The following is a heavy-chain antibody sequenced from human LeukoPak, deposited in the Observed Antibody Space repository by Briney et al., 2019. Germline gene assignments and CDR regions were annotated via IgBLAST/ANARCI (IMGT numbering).Heavy chain of an antibody. CDR1: GFTFSSYA. CDR2: ISYDGSNK. Sequence: GGSLRLSCAASGFTFSSYAMHWVRQAPGKGLEWVAVISYDGSNKYYADSVKGRFTISRDNSKNTLYLQMNSLRAEDTAVYYCARGSEDYYDSYLGIDYWGQGTLVTASS. J-gene: IGHJ4*02. D-gene: IGHD3-22*01. V-gene: IGHV3-30*04. CDR3: ARGSEDYYDSYLGIDY.